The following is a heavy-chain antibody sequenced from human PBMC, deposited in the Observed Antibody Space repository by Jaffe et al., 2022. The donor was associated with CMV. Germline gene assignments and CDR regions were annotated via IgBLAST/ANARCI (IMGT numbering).Heavy chain of an antibody. CDR2: IRSKAYGGTT. J-gene: IGHJ5*02. CDR1: GFTFGDYA. V-gene: IGHV3-49*04. CDR3: GRSAVVVAATRFDP. D-gene: IGHD2-15*01. Sequence: EVQLVESGGGLVQPGRSLRLSCTASGFTFGDYAMSWVRQAPGKGLEWVGFIRSKAYGGTTEYAASVKGRFTISRDDSKSIAYLQMNSLKTEDTAVYYCGRSAVVVAATRFDPWGQGTLVTVSS.